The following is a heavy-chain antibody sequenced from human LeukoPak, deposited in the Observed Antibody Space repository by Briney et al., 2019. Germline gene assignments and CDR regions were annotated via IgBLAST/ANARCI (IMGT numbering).Heavy chain of an antibody. D-gene: IGHD5-24*01. J-gene: IGHJ4*02. CDR2: ISKDGSNE. Sequence: GGSLRLSCAASGFTFSSYGLHWVREAPGKGLECVAVISKDGSNEHYADPGKGRFTISRDNSKNTLYLQMNSLRTEDTAVYYCVRDRGDGYNQIDYWGQGTLVTVSS. CDR3: VRDRGDGYNQIDY. V-gene: IGHV3-30*04. CDR1: GFTFSSYG.